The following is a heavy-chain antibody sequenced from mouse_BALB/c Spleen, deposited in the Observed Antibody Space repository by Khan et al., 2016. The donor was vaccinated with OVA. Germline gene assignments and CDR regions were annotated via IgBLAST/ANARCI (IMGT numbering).Heavy chain of an antibody. J-gene: IGHJ1*01. CDR1: GYSFTGYN. Sequence: EVQLQQSGPGLEKPGASVKISCKASGYSFTGYNMNWVKQSNGKSLEWIGNIDPYYGGISYNQKFKGKATLTVDKSSSTAYMQLKSLTSEDSAVYYCARSTWYFDVWGAGTTVTVSS. CDR2: IDPYYGGI. CDR3: ARSTWYFDV. V-gene: IGHV1-39*01.